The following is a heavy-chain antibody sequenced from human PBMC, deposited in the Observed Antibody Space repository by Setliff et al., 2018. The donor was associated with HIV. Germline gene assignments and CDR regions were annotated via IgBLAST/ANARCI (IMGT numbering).Heavy chain of an antibody. Sequence: GGSLRLSCAASGFTFSGYWMHWVRQAPGKGLVWVSGINSDGRTTSYADSVKGRFTISRDNSKNTLYLQMNSLRAEDTAVYYCAKEGGTVAAQFDYWGQGTLVTVSS. CDR2: INSDGRTT. CDR3: AKEGGTVAAQFDY. J-gene: IGHJ4*02. D-gene: IGHD6-19*01. CDR1: GFTFSGYW. V-gene: IGHV3-74*01.